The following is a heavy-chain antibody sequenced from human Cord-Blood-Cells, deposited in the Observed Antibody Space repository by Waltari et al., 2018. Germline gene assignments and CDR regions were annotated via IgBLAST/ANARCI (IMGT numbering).Heavy chain of an antibody. Sequence: QVQLQESGPGLVKPSGTLYLTCAVSGGSLSRRNWWSGVRQPPGKGLEWSGEIYHRGSTNYNPSLKSRVTISVDKSKNQFSLKLSSVTAADTAVYYCARFSMGVDAFDIWGQGTMVTVSS. CDR2: IYHRGST. CDR1: GGSLSRRNW. V-gene: IGHV4-4*02. CDR3: ARFSMGVDAFDI. J-gene: IGHJ3*02. D-gene: IGHD3-10*01.